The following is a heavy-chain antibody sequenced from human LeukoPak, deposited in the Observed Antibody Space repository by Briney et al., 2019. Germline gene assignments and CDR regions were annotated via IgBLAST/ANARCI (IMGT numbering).Heavy chain of an antibody. J-gene: IGHJ4*02. D-gene: IGHD6-13*01. CDR2: TYYRSKWYN. CDR3: ARGIAAAVSHFDY. CDR1: GDSFSSNSAA. V-gene: IGHV6-1*01. Sequence: SQTLSLTCVLSGDSFSSNSAAWDWVRQSPSRGLEWLGRTYYRSKWYNDYAVSVKSRITINPDTSKNQFSLQLNSVTPEDTAVYYCARGIAAAVSHFDYWGQGTLVTVSS.